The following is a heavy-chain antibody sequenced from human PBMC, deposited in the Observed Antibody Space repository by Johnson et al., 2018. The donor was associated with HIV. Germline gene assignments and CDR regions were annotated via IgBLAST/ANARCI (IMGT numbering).Heavy chain of an antibody. Sequence: VQLVESGGGLVQPGRSLRLSCAASGFSFGDYAMHWVRQAPGKGLEWVSGINWNGGSTGYADSVKGRFTISRVNAKNSLYLQMTSLRAEDTALYYCARDAYNSDAFDIWGQGTMVTVSS. J-gene: IGHJ3*02. CDR3: ARDAYNSDAFDI. CDR1: GFSFGDYA. D-gene: IGHD5-24*01. CDR2: INWNGGST. V-gene: IGHV3-20*04.